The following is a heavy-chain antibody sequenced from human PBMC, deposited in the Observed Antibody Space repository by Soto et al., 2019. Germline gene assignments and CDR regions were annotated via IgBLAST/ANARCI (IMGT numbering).Heavy chain of an antibody. CDR2: ISYDGSNK. CDR1: GFTFSSYG. V-gene: IGHV3-30*18. CDR3: AKDAGRYGTPIYFDY. Sequence: GGSLRLSCAASGFTFSSYGMHWVRQAPGKGLEWVAVISYDGSNKYYADSVKGRFTISRDNSKNTLYLQMNSLRAEDTAVYYCAKDAGRYGTPIYFDYWGQGTLVTVSS. J-gene: IGHJ4*02. D-gene: IGHD2-21*02.